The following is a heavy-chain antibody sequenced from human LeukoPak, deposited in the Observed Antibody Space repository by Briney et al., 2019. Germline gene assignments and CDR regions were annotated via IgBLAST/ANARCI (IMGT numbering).Heavy chain of an antibody. D-gene: IGHD3-22*01. J-gene: IGHJ4*02. CDR3: ARGLVHDTSGYYSDY. V-gene: IGHV3-74*01. CDR2: INSDDSRT. Sequence: ETLSLTCAVSGDSISTTNYYWGWIRQPPGKGLVWVSRINSDDSRTTYADSVKGRFTISRDNAKNTLYLQMNSLRAEDTAVYYCARGLVHDTSGYYSDYWGQGTLVTVSS. CDR1: GDSISTTNYY.